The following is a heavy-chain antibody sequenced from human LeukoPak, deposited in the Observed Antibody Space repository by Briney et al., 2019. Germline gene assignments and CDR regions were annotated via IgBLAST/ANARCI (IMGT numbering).Heavy chain of an antibody. CDR3: VRAAAGPGADY. D-gene: IGHD6-13*01. CDR2: ISGSSSYI. V-gene: IGHV3-21*01. J-gene: IGHJ4*02. Sequence: GGSLRLSCAASGFTFSTYSMNWVRQAPGKGLEWVSSISGSSSYIYCADSVKGRFTISRDNAKNSLCLQMNSLRAEDTAVYYCVRAAAGPGADYWGQGTLVTVSS. CDR1: GFTFSTYS.